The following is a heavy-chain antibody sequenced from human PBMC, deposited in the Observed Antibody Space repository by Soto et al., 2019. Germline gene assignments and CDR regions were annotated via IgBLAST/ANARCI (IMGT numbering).Heavy chain of an antibody. Sequence: EASVKVSCKASGHTFTSYYMHWVRQAPGQGLEWMGIINPSGGSTSYAQKFQGRVTMTRDTSTSTVYMELSSLRSEDTAVYYCARDKATSVVVVAATRHNAFDIWGQGTMVTVSS. J-gene: IGHJ3*02. CDR1: GHTFTSYY. CDR3: ARDKATSVVVVAATRHNAFDI. D-gene: IGHD2-15*01. CDR2: INPSGGST. V-gene: IGHV1-46*03.